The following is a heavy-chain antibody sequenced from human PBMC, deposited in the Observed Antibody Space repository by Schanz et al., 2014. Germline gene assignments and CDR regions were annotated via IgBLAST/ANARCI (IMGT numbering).Heavy chain of an antibody. J-gene: IGHJ4*02. CDR3: AKGRTVWSGSDRKYCFDY. CDR1: GFTFSNYA. D-gene: IGHD1-26*01. CDR2: ISGTGSTP. V-gene: IGHV3-23*04. Sequence: EVQLVESGGDLVQPGGSLSLSCAASGFTFSNYAMSWVRQAPGKGLDWVSIISGTGSTPYYADSVKGRYTISRDNSKNTLYLQMNSLRAEDTAIYYCAKGRTVWSGSDRKYCFDYWGQGTLVTVSS.